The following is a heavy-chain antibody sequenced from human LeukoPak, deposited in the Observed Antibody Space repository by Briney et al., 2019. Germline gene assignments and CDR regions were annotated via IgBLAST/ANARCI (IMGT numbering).Heavy chain of an antibody. CDR3: ARAGYSSGWSTNSQYFQH. J-gene: IGHJ1*01. Sequence: SETLSLTCAVYGGSFSGYYWSWIRQPPGKGLEWIWEINHSGSTNYNPSLKSRVTISVDTSKNQCSLKLSSVTAADTAVYYCARAGYSSGWSTNSQYFQHWGQGTLVTVSS. CDR1: GGSFSGYY. CDR2: INHSGST. V-gene: IGHV4-34*01. D-gene: IGHD6-19*01.